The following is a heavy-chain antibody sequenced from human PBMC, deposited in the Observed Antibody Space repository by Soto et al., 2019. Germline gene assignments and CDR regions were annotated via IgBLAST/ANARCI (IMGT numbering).Heavy chain of an antibody. CDR3: ATENTMVRGVINPLDY. Sequence: QVQLQQSGPGLVKPSQTLSLTCAISGDSVSSNDAVWNWIRQSPSRGLEWLGRTFYRSTWSYDYASSVKSRITINPDTSRNQFSLHLNSVTPDDTAVYYCATENTMVRGVINPLDYWGQGTLVTVSS. CDR2: TFYRSTWSY. J-gene: IGHJ4*02. CDR1: GDSVSSNDAV. V-gene: IGHV6-1*01. D-gene: IGHD3-10*01.